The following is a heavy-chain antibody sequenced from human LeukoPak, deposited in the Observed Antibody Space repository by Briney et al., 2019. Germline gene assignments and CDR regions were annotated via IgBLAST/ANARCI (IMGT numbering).Heavy chain of an antibody. J-gene: IGHJ6*02. CDR3: AREYCSGGSCYYYYYGMDV. CDR1: GFTSSSYE. Sequence: GGSLRLSCAASGFTSSSYEMNWVRQAPGKGLEWVSYISSSGSTIYYADSVEGRFTISRDNAKNSLYLQMNSLRAEDTAVYYCAREYCSGGSCYYYYYGMDVWGQGTTVTVSS. CDR2: ISSSGSTI. V-gene: IGHV3-48*03. D-gene: IGHD2-15*01.